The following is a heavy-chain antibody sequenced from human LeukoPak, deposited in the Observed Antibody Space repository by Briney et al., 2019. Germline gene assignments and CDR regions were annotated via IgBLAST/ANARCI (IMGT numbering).Heavy chain of an antibody. J-gene: IGHJ6*02. CDR2: ISGSGGST. CDR1: GFTFSSYA. V-gene: IGHV3-23*01. D-gene: IGHD3-9*01. Sequence: GGSLRLSCAASGFTFSSYAMSWVRQAPGKGLEWVSAISGSGGSTYYADSVKGRFTISRDNSKNTLYLQMNSLRAEDTAVYYCAKDGDILWNPYYSYGMDVWGQGTTVTVSS. CDR3: AKDGDILWNPYYSYGMDV.